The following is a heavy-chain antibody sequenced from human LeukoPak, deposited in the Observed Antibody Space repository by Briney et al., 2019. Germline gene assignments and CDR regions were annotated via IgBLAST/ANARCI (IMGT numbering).Heavy chain of an antibody. CDR1: GFTVSSNY. V-gene: IGHV3-66*02. D-gene: IGHD2-2*02. CDR2: IYSGGST. CDR3: AREASQYCSSTSCYMRGGYDY. J-gene: IGHJ4*02. Sequence: HPGGSLRLSCAASGFTVSSNYVSWVRQAPGKGLEWVSVIYSGGSTYYADSVKGRFAISRDNSKNTLYLRMNSLRAEDTAVYYCAREASQYCSSTSCYMRGGYDYWGQGTLVTVSS.